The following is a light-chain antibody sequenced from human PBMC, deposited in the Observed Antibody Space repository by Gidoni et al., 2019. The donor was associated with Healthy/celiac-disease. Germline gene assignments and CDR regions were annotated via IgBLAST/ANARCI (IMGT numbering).Light chain of an antibody. J-gene: IGKJ1*01. CDR1: QSVSSY. Sequence: EIVLTHSPATLSSSPGERATLSCRVSQSVSSYLAWYQQKPGQAPRLRIYDASNRTTGIPARFSGSGSGTDFTLTISSLEPEDFAVYYCQQRSNWPPWTFGQGTKVEIK. CDR3: QQRSNWPPWT. V-gene: IGKV3-11*01. CDR2: DAS.